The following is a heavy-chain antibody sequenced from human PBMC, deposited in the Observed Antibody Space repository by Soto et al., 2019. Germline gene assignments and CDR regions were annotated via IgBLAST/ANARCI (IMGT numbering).Heavy chain of an antibody. Sequence: GGSLRLSCAASGFTFSSYGMHWVRQAPGKGLEWVAVISYDGSNKYFADSVKGRFTISRDNSKNTLYLQMNSLRAEDTAVYYCAKKVEVAGPGSSYYYYSMDVWGQGTTVTVSS. V-gene: IGHV3-30*18. CDR1: GFTFSSYG. D-gene: IGHD6-19*01. CDR3: AKKVEVAGPGSSYYYYSMDV. CDR2: ISYDGSNK. J-gene: IGHJ6*02.